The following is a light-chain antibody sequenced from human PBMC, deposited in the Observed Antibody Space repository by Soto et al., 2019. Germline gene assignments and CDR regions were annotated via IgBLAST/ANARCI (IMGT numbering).Light chain of an antibody. CDR2: GTS. CDR3: QQYGNSPRYS. J-gene: IGKJ2*03. V-gene: IGKV3-20*01. Sequence: EIVLTQSPGTLSLSLGDRATLSCRASQSVTTNYFAWYQQKPGQAPRLLIYGTSNRATGIPDRFSGSGSGTDFTLTISRLEPEDFAVYYCQQYGNSPRYSFGQGTKVEIK. CDR1: QSVTTNY.